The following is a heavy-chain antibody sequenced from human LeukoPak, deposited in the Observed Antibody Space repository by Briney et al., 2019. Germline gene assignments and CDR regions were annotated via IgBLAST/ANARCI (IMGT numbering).Heavy chain of an antibody. J-gene: IGHJ4*02. CDR1: EFTFSNYF. V-gene: IGHV3-30-3*01. CDR3: ARESSLRDFGFDC. CDR2: ISNDGGNK. D-gene: IGHD3-10*01. Sequence: GGSLRLSCAASEFTFSNYFLHWVRQPPGKGLEWVEAISNDGGNKYHADSVKGRFTISRDNSKNMLYLQMDSLTVEDTAVYYCARESSLRDFGFDCWGQGALVTVSS.